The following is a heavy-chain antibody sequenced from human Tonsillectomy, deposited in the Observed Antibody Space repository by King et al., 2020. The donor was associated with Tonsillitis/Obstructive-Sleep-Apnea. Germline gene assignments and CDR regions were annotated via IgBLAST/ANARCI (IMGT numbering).Heavy chain of an antibody. V-gene: IGHV3-48*03. D-gene: IGHD1-1*01. CDR1: GFTFSSYE. CDR2: ISSSGRTI. Sequence: VQLVESGGGLVQPGGSLRLSCAASGFTFSSYEMNWVRQAPGKGLEWVSYISSSGRTIYYADSVKGRFTISRDNAKNSLYLQMNSLRAEDTAVYYCARVQLDRGRRDDAFDIWGQGTMVTVSS. J-gene: IGHJ3*02. CDR3: ARVQLDRGRRDDAFDI.